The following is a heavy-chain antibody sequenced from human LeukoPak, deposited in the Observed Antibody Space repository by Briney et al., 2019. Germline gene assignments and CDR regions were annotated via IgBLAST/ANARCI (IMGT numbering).Heavy chain of an antibody. CDR1: GFTFSSYS. CDR2: ISGSGSTI. CDR3: ARDRGYSSFDY. D-gene: IGHD6-19*01. Sequence: GGSLRLSCAAPGFTFSSYSMNWVRQAPGKGLGWVSYISGSGSTIYYADSVKGRFTISRDNAKNSLYLQMNSLRAEDTAVYYCARDRGYSSFDYWGQGTLVTVSS. J-gene: IGHJ4*02. V-gene: IGHV3-48*01.